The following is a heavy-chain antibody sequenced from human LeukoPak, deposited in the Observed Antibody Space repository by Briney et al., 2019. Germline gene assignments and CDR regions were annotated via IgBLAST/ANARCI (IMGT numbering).Heavy chain of an antibody. CDR1: GYSISSGYY. J-gene: IGHJ4*02. D-gene: IGHD4-11*01. Sequence: PSETLSLTCAVSGYSISSGYYWGWIRQPPGKGLEWIGSIYHSGSTYYNPSLKSRVTISVDTSKNQFSLKLSSVTAADTAVYYCARRTVTTSNFDYWGQGTLVTVSS. CDR2: IYHSGST. V-gene: IGHV4-38-2*01. CDR3: ARRTVTTSNFDY.